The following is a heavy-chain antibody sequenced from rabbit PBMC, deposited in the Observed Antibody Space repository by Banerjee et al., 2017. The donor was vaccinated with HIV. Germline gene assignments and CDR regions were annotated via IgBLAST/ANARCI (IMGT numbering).Heavy chain of an antibody. CDR3: ARDLAGVIGWNFNL. CDR1: GSDISSNA. CDR2: INTSSGNT. J-gene: IGHJ4*01. V-gene: IGHV1S45*01. Sequence: QEQLEESGGGLVQPEGSLTLTCKASGSDISSNAMCWVRQAPGKGLEWIACINTSSGNTVYASWAKGRFTISKTSSTTVTLQMTSLTAADTASYFCARDLAGVIGWNFNLWGQGTLV. D-gene: IGHD4-1*01.